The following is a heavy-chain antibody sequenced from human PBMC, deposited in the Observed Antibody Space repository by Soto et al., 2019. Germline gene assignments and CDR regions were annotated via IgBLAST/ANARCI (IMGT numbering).Heavy chain of an antibody. J-gene: IGHJ4*02. V-gene: IGHV3-11*03. Sequence: GGSLRLSCVASGFDFSDFHISWVRQAPGKGLEWISYISSSLGHTDYADSVKGRFTTSRDNAKRSVFLEMSDLRSHDTAVYYCAANWNFGLNFWGLGTLVTVSS. CDR3: AANWNFGLNF. CDR2: ISSSLGHT. CDR1: GFDFSDFH. D-gene: IGHD1-1*01.